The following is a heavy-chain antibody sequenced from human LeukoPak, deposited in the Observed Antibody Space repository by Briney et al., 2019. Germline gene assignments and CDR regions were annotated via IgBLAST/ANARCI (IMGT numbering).Heavy chain of an antibody. CDR1: GFTFSSYA. CDR3: ATLSGVVVTAAPGNLDAFDI. V-gene: IGHV3-23*01. CDR2: ISGSGGST. Sequence: PGGSLRLSCAASGFTFSSYAMSWVRQAPGKGLEWVSSISGSGGSTYYADSVKGRFTISRDNSKNTLYLQMNSLRAEDTAVYYCATLSGVVVTAAPGNLDAFDIWGQGTMVTVSS. J-gene: IGHJ3*02. D-gene: IGHD2-21*02.